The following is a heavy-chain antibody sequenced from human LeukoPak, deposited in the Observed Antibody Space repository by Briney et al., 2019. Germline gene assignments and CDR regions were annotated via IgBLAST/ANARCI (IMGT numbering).Heavy chain of an antibody. V-gene: IGHV4-59*08. CDR3: ARHSAWWLRSVYFDY. Sequence: PSQTLSLTCTVSGGSISSYYWSWIRQPPGKGLEWIGYIYYSGSTNYNPSLKSRVTISVDTSKNQFSLKLSSVTAADTAVYYCARHSAWWLRSVYFDYWGQGTLVTVSS. CDR2: IYYSGST. D-gene: IGHD5-12*01. CDR1: GGSISSYY. J-gene: IGHJ4*02.